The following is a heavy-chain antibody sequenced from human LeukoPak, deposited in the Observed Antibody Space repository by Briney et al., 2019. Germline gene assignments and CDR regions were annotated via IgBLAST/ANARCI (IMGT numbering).Heavy chain of an antibody. V-gene: IGHV1-69*10. CDR2: IIPFYGIT. J-gene: IGHJ6*04. D-gene: IGHD1-1*01. CDR1: GGTFGTYA. Sequence: GASVKVSCKASGGTFGTYAITWVRQAPGQGLEWMGGIIPFYGITNYAQNFQGRVTITADKSTNTAYVEVNSLKSEDTAVYFCARCVQLERRGQYYYYYGMDVWGRGTTVTVSS. CDR3: ARCVQLERRGQYYYYYGMDV.